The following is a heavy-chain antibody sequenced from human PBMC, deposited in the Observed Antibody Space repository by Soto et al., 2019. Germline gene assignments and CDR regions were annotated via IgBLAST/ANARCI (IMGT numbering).Heavy chain of an antibody. J-gene: IGHJ6*02. Sequence: QVQLVQSGAEVKKPGASVKVSCKASGYTFTSYGISWVRQAPGQGLEWMGWISAYNGNTNYAQKLQRRVTMSTDTSTSKAYLELRRMRSHDTAVYYCAQIKFSSGSCSYYYGMDVWGQGTTVTVSS. D-gene: IGHD2-15*01. V-gene: IGHV1-18*04. CDR3: AQIKFSSGSCSYYYGMDV. CDR2: ISAYNGNT. CDR1: GYTFTSYG.